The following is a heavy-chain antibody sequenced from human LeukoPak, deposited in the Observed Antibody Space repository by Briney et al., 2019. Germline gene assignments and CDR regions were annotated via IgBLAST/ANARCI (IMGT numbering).Heavy chain of an antibody. V-gene: IGHV4-34*01. CDR3: ARTPYDSSGYYLGWYFDL. Sequence: SETLSLTCAVYGGSFSGYYWSWIRQPPGKGLEWIGEINHSGSTNYNPSLKSRVTISVDTSKNQFSLKLSSVTAADTAVYCCARTPYDSSGYYLGWYFDLWGRGTLVTVSS. CDR1: GGSFSGYY. J-gene: IGHJ2*01. CDR2: INHSGST. D-gene: IGHD3-22*01.